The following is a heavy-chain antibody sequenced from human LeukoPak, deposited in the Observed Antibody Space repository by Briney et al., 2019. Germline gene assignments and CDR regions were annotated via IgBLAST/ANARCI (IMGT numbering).Heavy chain of an antibody. CDR1: GFTFSSYW. D-gene: IGHD6-19*01. CDR3: SRVKQWPVSFDY. J-gene: IGHJ4*02. CDR2: INSDGSST. V-gene: IGHV3-74*01. Sequence: GGSLRLSCAASGFTFSSYWMHWVRQAPGKGLVWVSRINSDGSSTSYADSVKGRFTISRDNAKNKLYLQMNSLRAEDRAVYYCSRVKQWPVSFDYWGQGTLVTVSS.